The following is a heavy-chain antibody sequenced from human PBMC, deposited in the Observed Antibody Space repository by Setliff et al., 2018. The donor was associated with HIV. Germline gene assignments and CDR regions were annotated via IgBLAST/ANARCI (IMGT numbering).Heavy chain of an antibody. V-gene: IGHV4-39*01. CDR3: ARVPVAGANWFDP. CDR2: VSQSGST. J-gene: IGHJ5*02. Sequence: SETLSLTCSVSGVSINRTDHYWGWIRRSPGKSLEWIGSVSQSGSTYYNPSLKSRITISVDRSKNLFSLKLISVTAADQGVYYCARVPVAGANWFDPWGLGTLVTVSS. D-gene: IGHD2-21*01. CDR1: GVSINRTDHY.